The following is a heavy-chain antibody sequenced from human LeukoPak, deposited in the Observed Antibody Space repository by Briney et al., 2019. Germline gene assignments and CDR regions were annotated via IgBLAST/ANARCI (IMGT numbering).Heavy chain of an antibody. V-gene: IGHV3-21*01. D-gene: IGHD3-3*01. CDR2: ISSSGSYI. CDR1: GFTFSSYS. CDR3: ARLGTYYDFWSGYYANEDYYYYGMDV. J-gene: IGHJ6*02. Sequence: KAGGSLRLSCAASGFTFSSYSMNWVRQAPGKGLEWVSSISSSGSYIYYADSVKGRFTISRDNAKNSLYLQMNSLRAEDTAVYYCARLGTYYDFWSGYYANEDYYYYGMDVWGQGTTVTVSS.